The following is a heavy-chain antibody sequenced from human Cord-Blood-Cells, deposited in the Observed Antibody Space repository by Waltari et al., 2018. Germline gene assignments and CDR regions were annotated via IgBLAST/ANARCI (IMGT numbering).Heavy chain of an antibody. D-gene: IGHD5-18*01. CDR3: ARGQLWAAPDY. CDR1: GGSFSGYY. V-gene: IGHV4-34*01. J-gene: IGHJ4*02. Sequence: QVQLQQWGAGLLKPSETLSLTFAVYGGSFSGYYWSWIRQPPGKGLEWIGEINHRGSTNYNPSLKSRVTIAVDTSKSQVSLKLSSVTAADTAVYYCARGQLWAAPDYWGQGTLVTVSS. CDR2: INHRGST.